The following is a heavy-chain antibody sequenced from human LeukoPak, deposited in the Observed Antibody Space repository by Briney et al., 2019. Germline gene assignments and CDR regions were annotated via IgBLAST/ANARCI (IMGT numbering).Heavy chain of an antibody. Sequence: ASVKVSCKACAYTFTGYYLHGVRPAPGQGSGWVGWIDPNNGDTVYAQEFQGRVTMTRVRSISTAYMELSRLTSDDTAVYYCARRSRNGLDAFDIWGQGTMVTVSS. V-gene: IGHV1-2*02. CDR3: ARRSRNGLDAFDI. D-gene: IGHD2-8*01. CDR2: IDPNNGDT. J-gene: IGHJ3*02. CDR1: AYTFTGYY.